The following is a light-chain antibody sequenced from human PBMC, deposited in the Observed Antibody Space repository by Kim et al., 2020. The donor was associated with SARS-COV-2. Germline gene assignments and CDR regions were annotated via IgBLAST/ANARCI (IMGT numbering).Light chain of an antibody. CDR2: GKN. Sequence: ALGQTVSITCQGDSLRKYYATWYQQKPGQAPVVVIYGKNNRPSGIPDRFSGSSSGNTASLTITGAQAEDDADYYCNSRDSSGNHLLFGGGTKVTVL. J-gene: IGLJ2*01. CDR3: NSRDSSGNHLL. V-gene: IGLV3-19*01. CDR1: SLRKYY.